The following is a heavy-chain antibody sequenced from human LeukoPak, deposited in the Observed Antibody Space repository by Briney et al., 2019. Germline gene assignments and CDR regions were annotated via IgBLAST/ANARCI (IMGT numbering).Heavy chain of an antibody. CDR3: ARDLVVVTAIPFDS. Sequence: GGSLRLSCAASGFTFSGYGMHWVRQAPGKGLEWVALIWFDGSKKFYAHSVNGRFTISRDNSKNTLYLGLHSLRAEDTAVYYCARDLVVVTAIPFDSWGQGTLVTVSS. V-gene: IGHV3-33*01. CDR1: GFTFSGYG. J-gene: IGHJ4*02. CDR2: IWFDGSKK. D-gene: IGHD2-21*02.